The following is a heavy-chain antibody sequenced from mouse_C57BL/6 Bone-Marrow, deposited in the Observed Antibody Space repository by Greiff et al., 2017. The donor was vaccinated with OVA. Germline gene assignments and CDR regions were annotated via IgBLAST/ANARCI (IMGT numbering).Heavy chain of an antibody. CDR2: INPNNGGT. CDR3: ARERTWDYYGKRRNYFDY. V-gene: IGHV1-26*01. J-gene: IGHJ2*01. D-gene: IGHD2-1*01. CDR1: GYTFTDYY. Sequence: EVQLQQSGPELVKPGASVKISCKASGYTFTDYYMNWVKQSHGKSLEWIGDINPNNGGTSYNQKFKGKATLTVDKSSSTAYMELRSLTSEDSAVYYCARERTWDYYGKRRNYFDYWGQGTTLTVSS.